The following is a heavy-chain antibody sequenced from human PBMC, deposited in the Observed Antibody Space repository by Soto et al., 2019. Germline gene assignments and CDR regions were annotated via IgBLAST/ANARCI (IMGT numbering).Heavy chain of an antibody. Sequence: QVQLQESGPGLVKPSQTLSLTCTVSGGSISSDGYYWSWIRQFPGKGLEWIGYIYNTGATYYNPSLNSRLTRPFGPSKIQFFLKLTSVTAADTAVYYCARVPFGVGEWFDPWGQGTLVTVSS. D-gene: IGHD3-10*01. CDR3: ARVPFGVGEWFDP. V-gene: IGHV4-31*03. CDR2: IYNTGAT. CDR1: GGSISSDGYY. J-gene: IGHJ5*02.